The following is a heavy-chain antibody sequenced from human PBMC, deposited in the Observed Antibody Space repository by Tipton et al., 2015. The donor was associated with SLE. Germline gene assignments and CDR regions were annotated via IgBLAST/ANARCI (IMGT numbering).Heavy chain of an antibody. CDR1: GYTFTSYG. D-gene: IGHD4-17*01. Sequence: QSGAEVKKPGASVKVSCKASGYTFTSYGISWVRQAPGQGLEWMGWISAYNGNTNYAQKLQGRVTMTTDTSTSTAYMELRSLRSDATAVYYGARDPPFMTTVTTSWPSGMDVWGQGTTVTVSS. CDR2: ISAYNGNT. V-gene: IGHV1-18*01. J-gene: IGHJ6*02. CDR3: ARDPPFMTTVTTSWPSGMDV.